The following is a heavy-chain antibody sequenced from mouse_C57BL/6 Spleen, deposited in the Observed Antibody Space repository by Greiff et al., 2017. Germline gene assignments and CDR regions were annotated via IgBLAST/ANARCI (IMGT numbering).Heavy chain of an antibody. D-gene: IGHD2-10*01. CDR1: GYTFTDYA. CDR3: AKAYYCDY. CDR2: ISTYYGDA. J-gene: IGHJ2*01. V-gene: IGHV1-67*01. Sequence: QVQLQQSGPELVRPGVSVKISCTGSGYTFTDYAMHWVNQSPAKSLEWIGVISTYYGDASYNQKFKDKANMTVDKSSSTAYMEHARLTSEDSAVYYCAKAYYCDYWGQGTTLTVSS.